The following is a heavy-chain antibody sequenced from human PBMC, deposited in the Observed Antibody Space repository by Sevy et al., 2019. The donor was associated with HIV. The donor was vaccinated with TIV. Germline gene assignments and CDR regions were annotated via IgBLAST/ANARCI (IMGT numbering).Heavy chain of an antibody. CDR1: GFTFSTYA. CDR2: ISHDERTK. CDR3: ARDPGNSGNY. Sequence: GGSLRLSCAASGFTFSTYAMHWLRQAPGKGLEWVAVISHDERTKYYADSVKGRFTISRDNSKNTLYLQMDSLGPEDTTIYYCARDPGNSGNYWGQGTLVTVSS. V-gene: IGHV3-30*04. D-gene: IGHD1-1*01. J-gene: IGHJ4*02.